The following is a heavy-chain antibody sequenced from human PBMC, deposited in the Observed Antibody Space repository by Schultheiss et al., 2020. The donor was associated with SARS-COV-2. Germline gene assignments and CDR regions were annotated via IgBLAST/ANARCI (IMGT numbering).Heavy chain of an antibody. Sequence: SETLSLTCTVSGGSISSYYWSWIRQPPGKGLEWIGEINHSGSTNYNPSLKSRVTISVDTSKNQFSLKLSSVTAADTAVYYCARPRAYYYYGMDVWGQGTTVTVSS. CDR1: GGSISSYY. V-gene: IGHV4-34*01. J-gene: IGHJ6*02. CDR3: ARPRAYYYYGMDV. CDR2: INHSGST.